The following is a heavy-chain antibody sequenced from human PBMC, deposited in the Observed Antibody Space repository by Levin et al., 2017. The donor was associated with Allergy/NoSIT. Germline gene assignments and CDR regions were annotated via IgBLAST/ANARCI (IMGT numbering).Heavy chain of an antibody. Sequence: GGSLRLSCAASGFTFDDYAMHWVRQAPGKGLEWVSGISWNSGSIGYADSVKGRFTISRDNAKNSLYLQMNSLRAEDTALYYCAKDMLGHIVVVVAATRPLGAFDIWGQGTMVTVSS. CDR3: AKDMLGHIVVVVAATRPLGAFDI. V-gene: IGHV3-9*01. D-gene: IGHD2-15*01. CDR1: GFTFDDYA. J-gene: IGHJ3*02. CDR2: ISWNSGSI.